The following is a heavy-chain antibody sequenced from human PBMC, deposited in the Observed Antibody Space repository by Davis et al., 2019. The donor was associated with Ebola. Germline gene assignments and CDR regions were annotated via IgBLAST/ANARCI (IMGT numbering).Heavy chain of an antibody. CDR1: GGYISGYY. CDR3: ARESSLIQLWPY. V-gene: IGHV4-59*05. D-gene: IGHD5-18*01. J-gene: IGHJ4*02. CDR2: IYYSGST. Sequence: MPSETLSLTCTVSGGYISGYYWRWIRQPPGKGLEWIGSIYYSGSTYYNPSLKSRVTISVDTSKNQFSLKLSSVTAADTAVYYCARESSLIQLWPYWGQGTLVTVSS.